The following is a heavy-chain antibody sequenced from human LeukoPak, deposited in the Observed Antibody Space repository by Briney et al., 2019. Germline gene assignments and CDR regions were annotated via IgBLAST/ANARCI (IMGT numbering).Heavy chain of an antibody. J-gene: IGHJ6*04. CDR3: AKRNDYVWGSYRPPRYMDV. Sequence: SETLSLTCTVSSGSISTSNYYWGWVRQPPGKALEWIGNIFYSGSTNSNPSLKSRVTISVDTSKNQFSLKLSSVTAADTAVYYCAKRNDYVWGSYRPPRYMDVWGKGTTVTISS. D-gene: IGHD3-16*02. CDR1: SGSISTSNYY. V-gene: IGHV4-39*07. CDR2: IFYSGST.